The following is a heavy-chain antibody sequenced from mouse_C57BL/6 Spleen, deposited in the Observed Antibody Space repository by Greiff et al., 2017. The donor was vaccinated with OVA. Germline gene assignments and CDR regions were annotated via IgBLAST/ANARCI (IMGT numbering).Heavy chain of an antibody. CDR3: ARKGYGSSYEAMDY. CDR1: GFSLTSYG. V-gene: IGHV2-2*01. J-gene: IGHJ4*01. D-gene: IGHD1-1*01. CDR2: IWSGGST. Sequence: QVQLQQSGPGLVQPSQSLSITCTVSGFSLTSYGVHWVRQSPGKGLEWLGVIWSGGSTDYNAAFISRLSISKDNSKSQVFFKMNSLQADDTAIYYCARKGYGSSYEAMDYWGQGTSVTVSS.